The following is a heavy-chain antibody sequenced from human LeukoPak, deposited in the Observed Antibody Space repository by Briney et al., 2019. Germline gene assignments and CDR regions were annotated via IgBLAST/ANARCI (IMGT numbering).Heavy chain of an antibody. Sequence: SQTLSLIRPLYGASIPMTRYWWAWIRQSPGKGLEWIGSIYSSGNSYYNPSLKTRATISPDTSKNQYSLRLTSVTAADTAIYYCARRGIWDLQIGNWFDPWGQGILVIVSS. D-gene: IGHD3-16*01. CDR3: ARRGIWDLQIGNWFDP. J-gene: IGHJ5*02. CDR2: IYSSGNS. V-gene: IGHV4-39*01. CDR1: GASIPMTRYW.